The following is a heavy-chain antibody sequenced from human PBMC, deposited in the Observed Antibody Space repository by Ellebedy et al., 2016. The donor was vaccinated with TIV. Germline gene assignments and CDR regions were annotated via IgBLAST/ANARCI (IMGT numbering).Heavy chain of an antibody. CDR1: GFTFSSYA. Sequence: GGSLRLXCAASGFTFSSYAMHWVRQAPGKGLEWVAVISYDGSNKYYADSVKGRFTISRDNSKNTLYLQMNSLRAEDTAVYYCAKDRGYYDSSETTYYFDYWGQGTLVTVSS. CDR2: ISYDGSNK. D-gene: IGHD3-22*01. CDR3: AKDRGYYDSSETTYYFDY. J-gene: IGHJ4*02. V-gene: IGHV3-30-3*01.